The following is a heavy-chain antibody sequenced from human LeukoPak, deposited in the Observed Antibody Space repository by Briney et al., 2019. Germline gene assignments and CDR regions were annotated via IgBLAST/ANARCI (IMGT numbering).Heavy chain of an antibody. V-gene: IGHV3-66*01. CDR2: IYSGGST. D-gene: IGHD6-19*01. J-gene: IGHJ4*02. CDR1: GFTVSSNY. CDR3: AKDLLSYSSGWYGSGVFDY. Sequence: PGGSLRLSCAASGFTVSSNYMSWVRQAPGKGLEWVSVIYSGGSTYYADSVKGRFTISRDNSKNTLYLQMNSLRAEDTAVYYCAKDLLSYSSGWYGSGVFDYWGQGTLVTVSS.